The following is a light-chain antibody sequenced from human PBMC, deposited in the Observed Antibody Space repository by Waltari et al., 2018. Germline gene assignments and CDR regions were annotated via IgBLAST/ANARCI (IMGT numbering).Light chain of an antibody. CDR1: QNVNRW. CDR3: QHYNGDSRT. J-gene: IGKJ1*01. Sequence: DIQITQSPSTLSVSVGDRVTLTCRASQNVNRWLAWYQQKPGKAPTLLIYKASSLESGVPSRFSGSGSGTEFTLTISSLQADDFATYYCQHYNGDSRTFGQGTKVEIK. CDR2: KAS. V-gene: IGKV1-5*03.